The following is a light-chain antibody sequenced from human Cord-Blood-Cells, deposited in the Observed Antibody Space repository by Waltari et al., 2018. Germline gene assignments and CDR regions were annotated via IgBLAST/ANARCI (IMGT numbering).Light chain of an antibody. V-gene: IGKV3-20*01. CDR1: QSVSSSY. J-gene: IGKJ2*01. CDR3: QQYGNSPSYT. Sequence: EIVLTQSPGTLSLSSGERATLSCRASQSVSSSYLAWYQQKPGQAPRLLIYGASSRATGIPDRFSGSGSGTDFTLTISRLEPEDFAVYYCQQYGNSPSYTFGQG. CDR2: GAS.